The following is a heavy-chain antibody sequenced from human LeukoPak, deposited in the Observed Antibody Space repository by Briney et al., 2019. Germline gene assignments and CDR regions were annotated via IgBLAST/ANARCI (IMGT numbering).Heavy chain of an antibody. J-gene: IGHJ5*02. CDR2: ISSSGSTI. D-gene: IGHD2-15*01. CDR1: GFTFGDYY. CDR3: ARDYERCSGGSCYSMFDP. V-gene: IGHV3-11*01. Sequence: GVSLRLSCAASGFTFGDYYMSWIRQAPGKGLEWVSYISSSGSTIYYADSVKGRFTISRDNAKNSLYLQMNSLRAEDTAVYYCARDYERCSGGSCYSMFDPWGQGTLVTVSS.